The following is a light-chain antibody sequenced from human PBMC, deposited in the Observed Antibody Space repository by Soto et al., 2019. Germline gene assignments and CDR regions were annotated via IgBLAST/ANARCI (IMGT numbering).Light chain of an antibody. Sequence: EIVLTQSPGTLSLSPGERATLSCRASQSVSSSYLAWYQQKPGQAPRLLIYGASGRATGIPDRFSGSGSGTDFTLTINRLEPEDLAVYYCHQYGSLYTFGQGTKLEIK. CDR2: GAS. CDR1: QSVSSSY. V-gene: IGKV3-20*01. J-gene: IGKJ2*01. CDR3: HQYGSLYT.